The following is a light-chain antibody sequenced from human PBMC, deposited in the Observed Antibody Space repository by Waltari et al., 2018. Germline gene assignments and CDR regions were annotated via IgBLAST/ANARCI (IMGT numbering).Light chain of an antibody. CDR2: DTT. CDR1: TGAVTSGHF. V-gene: IGLV7-46*01. Sequence: QAVVTQEPSLTVSPGGTVTLTCGSSTGAVTSGHFPYWFQQKPGQAPRTVIYDTTNRHSWTPARFSGSFLGGKAARTLSGAQPEDEAEYYCLLFYSGARVFGGGTKLTVL. J-gene: IGLJ3*02. CDR3: LLFYSGARV.